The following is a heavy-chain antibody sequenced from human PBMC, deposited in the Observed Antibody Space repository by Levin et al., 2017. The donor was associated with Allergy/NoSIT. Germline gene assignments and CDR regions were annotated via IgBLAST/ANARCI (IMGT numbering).Heavy chain of an antibody. CDR3: ARGGLYSNGLDY. CDR1: GGSINSNY. J-gene: IGHJ4*02. CDR2: IYYSGST. D-gene: IGHD5-18*01. V-gene: IGHV4-59*01. Sequence: SETLSLTCTVSGGSINSNYWSWIRQPPGKGLEWIGYIYYSGSTNYNPSLESRLTMSVDTSNNQFPLKLSSVSAADTAIYYCARGGLYSNGLDYWGQGTLVTVSS.